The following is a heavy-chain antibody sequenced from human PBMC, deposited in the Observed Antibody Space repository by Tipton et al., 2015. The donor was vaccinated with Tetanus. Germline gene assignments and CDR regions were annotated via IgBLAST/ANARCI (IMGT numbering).Heavy chain of an antibody. J-gene: IGHJ3*02. CDR1: GGTFSSYA. V-gene: IGHV1-69*01. CDR2: IIPIFGTA. Sequence: QSGAEVKKPGSSVKVSCKASGGTFSSYAISWVRQAPGQGLEWMGGIIPIFGTANYAQKFQGRVTLTADESTSTAYMELSSLRSEDTAVYYCARDPYYYDSSGYYNHDAFDIWGQGPMVTVSS. D-gene: IGHD3-22*01. CDR3: ARDPYYYDSSGYYNHDAFDI.